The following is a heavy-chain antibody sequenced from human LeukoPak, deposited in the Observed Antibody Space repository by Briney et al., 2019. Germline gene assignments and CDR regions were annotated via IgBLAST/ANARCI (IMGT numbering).Heavy chain of an antibody. D-gene: IGHD1-26*01. Sequence: SETLSLTCTVSGYSISSGYYWGWIRQPPGKGLEWIGSIYHSGSTYYNPSLKSRVTISVDTSKNQFSLKLSSVTAADTAVYYCARLSIVGATFDYWGQGTLVTVSS. CDR3: ARLSIVGATFDY. CDR2: IYHSGST. J-gene: IGHJ4*02. V-gene: IGHV4-38-2*02. CDR1: GYSISSGYY.